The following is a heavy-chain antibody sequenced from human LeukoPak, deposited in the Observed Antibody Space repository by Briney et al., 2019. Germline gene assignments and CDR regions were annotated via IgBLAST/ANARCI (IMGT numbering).Heavy chain of an antibody. Sequence: ASVKVSCKASGYTFSGYNIHWVRQAPGQGLQWMGWINPNSGGTNYAQKFQGRVTMTRDTSISTAYMELSRLRSDDTAVYYCARSYSSSWYLIYWGQGTLVTVSS. J-gene: IGHJ4*02. CDR1: GYTFSGYN. D-gene: IGHD6-13*01. CDR3: ARSYSSSWYLIY. V-gene: IGHV1-2*02. CDR2: INPNSGGT.